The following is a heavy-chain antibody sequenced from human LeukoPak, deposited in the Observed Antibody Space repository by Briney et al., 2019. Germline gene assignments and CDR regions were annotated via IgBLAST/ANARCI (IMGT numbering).Heavy chain of an antibody. V-gene: IGHV3-7*01. CDR1: GFTFSSYW. CDR3: ASTYYDILTGYYTGFDY. Sequence: GGSLRLSCAASGFTFSSYWMSWVRQAPGKGLEWVANIKQDGSEKCYVDSVKGRFTISRDNAKNSLYLQMNSLRAEDTAVYYCASTYYDILTGYYTGFDYWGQGTLVTVSS. J-gene: IGHJ4*02. CDR2: IKQDGSEK. D-gene: IGHD3-9*01.